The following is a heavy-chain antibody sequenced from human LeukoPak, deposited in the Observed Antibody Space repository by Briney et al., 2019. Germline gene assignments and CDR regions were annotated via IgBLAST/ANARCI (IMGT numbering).Heavy chain of an antibody. J-gene: IGHJ6*02. Sequence: ASVKVSCKASGYTFTGYYMHWVRQAPGQGLEWMGIINPSGGSTSYAQKFQGRVTMTRDTSTSTVYMELSSLRSEDTAVYYCERDGRIRFLEWSTYGMDVWGQGTTVTVSS. CDR3: ERDGRIRFLEWSTYGMDV. V-gene: IGHV1-46*01. CDR1: GYTFTGYY. CDR2: INPSGGST. D-gene: IGHD3-3*01.